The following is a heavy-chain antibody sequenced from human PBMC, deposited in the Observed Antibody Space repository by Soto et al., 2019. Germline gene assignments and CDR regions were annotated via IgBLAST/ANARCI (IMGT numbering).Heavy chain of an antibody. J-gene: IGHJ6*02. CDR1: GGSFSGYY. D-gene: IGHD1-7*01. V-gene: IGHV4-34*01. CDR3: ATITRSRITGTTVQPYYYGMDV. Sequence: SETLSLTCAVYGGSFSGYYWSWIRQPPGKGLEWIGEINHSGSTNYNPSLKSRVTISVDTSKNQFSLKLSSVTAADTAVYYCATITRSRITGTTVQPYYYGMDVWGQGTTVTVS. CDR2: INHSGST.